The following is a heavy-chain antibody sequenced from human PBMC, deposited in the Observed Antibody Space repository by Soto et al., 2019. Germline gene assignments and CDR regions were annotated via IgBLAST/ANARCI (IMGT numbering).Heavy chain of an antibody. V-gene: IGHV1-18*01. CDR3: ARRGWYYDSSGYSPTSRVDFDY. CDR2: ISAYNGNT. J-gene: IGHJ4*02. D-gene: IGHD3-22*01. CDR1: GYTFTSFA. Sequence: GASVKVSCKASGYTFTSFAISWVRQAPGQGLEWMGWISAYNGNTNYAQKLQGRVTMTTDTSTSTAYMKLRSLRSDDTAVYYCARRGWYYDSSGYSPTSRVDFDYWGQGTLVTVSS.